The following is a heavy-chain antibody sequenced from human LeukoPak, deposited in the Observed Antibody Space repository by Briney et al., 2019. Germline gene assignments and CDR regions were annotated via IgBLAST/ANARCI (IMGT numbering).Heavy chain of an antibody. D-gene: IGHD3-10*01. J-gene: IGHJ3*02. CDR2: IGSSSSTI. CDR3: ARHHGSGRSISWRDAFDI. V-gene: IGHV3-48*01. CDR1: GFTFSSYT. Sequence: PGGSLRLSCAASGFTFSSYTMNWVRQAPGKGLEWVSYIGSSSSTIYYADSVKGRFTISRDNAKNSLYLQMNSLRAEDTAVYYCARHHGSGRSISWRDAFDIWGQGTMVTVSS.